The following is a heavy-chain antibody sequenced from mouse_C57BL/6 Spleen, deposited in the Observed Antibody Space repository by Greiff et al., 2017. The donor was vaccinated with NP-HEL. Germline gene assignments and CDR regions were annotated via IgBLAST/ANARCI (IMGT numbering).Heavy chain of an antibody. D-gene: IGHD4-1*01. CDR3: ARGFRASWDVGFAY. CDR1: GYTFTGYW. CDR2: ILPGSGST. J-gene: IGHJ3*01. V-gene: IGHV1-9*01. Sequence: VKLMESGAELMKPGASVKLSCKATGYTFTGYWIEWVKQRPGHGLEWIGEILPGSGSTNYNEKFKGKATFTADTSSNTAYMQLSSLTTEDSAIYCCARGFRASWDVGFAYWGQGTLVTVSA.